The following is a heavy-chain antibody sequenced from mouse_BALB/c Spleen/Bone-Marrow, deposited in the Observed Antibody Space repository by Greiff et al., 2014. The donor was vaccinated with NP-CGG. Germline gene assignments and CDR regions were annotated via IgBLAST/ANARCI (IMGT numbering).Heavy chain of an antibody. CDR2: ISSGGSYT. V-gene: IGHV5-9-1*01. CDR1: GFTFSSYD. J-gene: IGHJ4*01. Sequence: EVMLVESGGGLVKPGGSLKLSCAASGFTFSSYDMSWVRQTPEKRLEWVATISSGGSYTYYPDSVKGRITISRDNAKNTLYLQMSSLRSEDTAMYYCASLFRGAMDYWGQGTSVTVSS. CDR3: ASLFRGAMDY.